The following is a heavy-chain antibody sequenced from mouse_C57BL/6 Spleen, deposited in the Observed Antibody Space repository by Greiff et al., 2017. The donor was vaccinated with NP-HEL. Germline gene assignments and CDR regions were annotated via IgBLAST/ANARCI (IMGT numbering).Heavy chain of an antibody. D-gene: IGHD2-4*01. CDR3: ARSDDYDGFAY. J-gene: IGHJ3*01. CDR1: GFNIKNNY. Sequence: EVQLQQSVAELVRPGASVKLSCTASGFNIKNNYMHWVKQRPEQGLEWIGRIDPANGNTKYAPKFQGKATITADTSSNTAYLQLSSLTSEDTAIYYCARSDDYDGFAYWGQGTLVTVSA. V-gene: IGHV14-3*01. CDR2: IDPANGNT.